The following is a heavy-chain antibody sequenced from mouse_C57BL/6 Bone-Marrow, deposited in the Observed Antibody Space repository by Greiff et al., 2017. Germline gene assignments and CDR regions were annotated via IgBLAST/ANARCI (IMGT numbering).Heavy chain of an antibody. D-gene: IGHD3-2*02. CDR2: ISSGGSYT. Sequence: EVQGVESGGDLVKPGGSLKLSCAASGFTFSSYGMSWVRQTPDKRLEWVATISSGGSYTYYPDSVKGRFTLTRDKAKNTPYLQRSRLKSEDTAMYYGARRAQDGGFDAMDYWGQGTSVTVSA. V-gene: IGHV5-6*01. CDR3: ARRAQDGGFDAMDY. CDR1: GFTFSSYG. J-gene: IGHJ4*01.